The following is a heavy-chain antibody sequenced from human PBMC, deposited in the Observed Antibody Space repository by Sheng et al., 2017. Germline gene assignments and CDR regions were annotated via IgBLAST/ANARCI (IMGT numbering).Heavy chain of an antibody. CDR1: GFTFSDYY. J-gene: IGHJ4*02. CDR2: ISSSSSYT. Sequence: QVQLVESGGGLVKPGGSLRLSCAASGFTFSDYYMSWIRQAPGKGLEWVSYISSSSSYTNYADSVKGRFTISRDNAKNSLYLQMNSLRAEDTAVYYCARETPGSSWYDYWGQGTLVTVSS. D-gene: IGHD6-13*01. CDR3: ARETPGSSWYDY. V-gene: IGHV3-11*05.